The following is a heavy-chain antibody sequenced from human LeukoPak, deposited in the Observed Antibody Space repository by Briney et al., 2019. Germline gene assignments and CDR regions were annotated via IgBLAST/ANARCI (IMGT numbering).Heavy chain of an antibody. Sequence: PSETLSLTCTVSGDSISSSGYYWGWARQPPGKGLEWIGSISYSGNTYYNPSLKSRVTISVDTSKNQLSLKLSSVTAADTAVYYCARRSSSWYSKIDSWGQGTLVTVSS. V-gene: IGHV4-39*01. J-gene: IGHJ4*02. CDR3: ARRSSSWYSKIDS. D-gene: IGHD6-13*01. CDR2: ISYSGNT. CDR1: GDSISSSGYY.